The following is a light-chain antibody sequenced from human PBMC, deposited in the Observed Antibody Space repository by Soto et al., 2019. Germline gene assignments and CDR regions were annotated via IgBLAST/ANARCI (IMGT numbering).Light chain of an antibody. CDR2: GAS. V-gene: IGKV3-20*01. J-gene: IGKJ3*01. Sequence: EIVLTQSPGTLSLSPGERATLSCRASQSVSSCYLGWYKPKPGQAPRLLIYGASSRATGIPDRFSGSGSGTAFTLTISRLEPVDFAVSYCQHYGSSFSFNFGPGTKVDIK. CDR3: QHYGSSFSFN. CDR1: QSVSSCY.